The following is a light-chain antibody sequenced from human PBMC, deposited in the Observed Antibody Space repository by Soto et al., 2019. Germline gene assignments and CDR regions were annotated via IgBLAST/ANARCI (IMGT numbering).Light chain of an antibody. V-gene: IGKV3-20*01. J-gene: IGKJ2*01. CDR1: QSLDSTY. CDR2: GAS. CDR3: QRSGTSPPYI. Sequence: EVVLTQSPGTLSLSPGERATLSCRASQSLDSTYLAWYQQKPGQSPRLVIYGASRRATGIPDRFSGSGSGTDFTLTIDRLEPEEFAVYYCQRSGTSPPYIFGAGTRVDSK.